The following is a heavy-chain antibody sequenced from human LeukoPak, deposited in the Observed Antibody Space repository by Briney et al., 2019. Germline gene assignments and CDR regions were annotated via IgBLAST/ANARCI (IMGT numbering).Heavy chain of an antibody. V-gene: IGHV3-21*01. CDR1: GFTFSSYS. D-gene: IGHD3-22*01. CDR2: ISSSSYI. CDR3: ARYYDSSGYYDAFDI. Sequence: GGSLRLSCAASGFTFSSYSMNWVRQAPGKGLEWVSSISSSSYIYYADSVKGRFTISRDNAKNSLYLQMNSLRAEDTAVYYCARYYDSSGYYDAFDIWGQGTMVTVSS. J-gene: IGHJ3*02.